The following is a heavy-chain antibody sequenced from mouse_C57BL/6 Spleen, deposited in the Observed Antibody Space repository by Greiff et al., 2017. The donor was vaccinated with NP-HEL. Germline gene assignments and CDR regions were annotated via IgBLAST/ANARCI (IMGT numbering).Heavy chain of an antibody. CDR3: ARGGGNYPWDFDV. J-gene: IGHJ1*03. V-gene: IGHV1-55*01. Sequence: QVQLQQPGAELVKPGASVKMSCKASGYTFTSYWITWVKQRPGQGLEWIGDIYPGSGSTNYNEKFKSKATLTVDTSSSTAYMQLSSLTSEDSAVYYCARGGGNYPWDFDVWGTGTTVTVSS. CDR1: GYTFTSYW. CDR2: IYPGSGST. D-gene: IGHD2-1*01.